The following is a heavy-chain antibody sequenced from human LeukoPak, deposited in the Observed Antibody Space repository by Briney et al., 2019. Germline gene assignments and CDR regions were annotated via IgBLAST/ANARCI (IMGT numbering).Heavy chain of an antibody. D-gene: IGHD4-11*01. CDR3: ARDRTGQQLISRKEYYYMDV. Sequence: GGSLRHSCAASGFTFSSYWMSWVRQARGKGLEWVAHIKQDGSEKYYVDSVKGRFTISRDNAKNSLFLQMNSLRAEDTAVYYCARDRTGQQLISRKEYYYMDVWGKGTTVTISS. CDR1: GFTFSSYW. V-gene: IGHV3-7*01. CDR2: IKQDGSEK. J-gene: IGHJ6*03.